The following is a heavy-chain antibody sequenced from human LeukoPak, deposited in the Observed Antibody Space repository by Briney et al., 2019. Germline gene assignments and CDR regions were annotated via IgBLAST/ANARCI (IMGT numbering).Heavy chain of an antibody. D-gene: IGHD4-23*01. V-gene: IGHV3-9*01. CDR3: AKDREYGGNSGYFDY. CDR1: GFTFDDYA. Sequence: QPGGSLRLSCAASGFTFDDYAMHWVRQAPGKGLEWVSGISWNSGSIGYADSVKGRFTISRDNAKNSLYLQMNSLRAEDTALYYCAKDREYGGNSGYFDYWGQGTLVTVSS. J-gene: IGHJ4*02. CDR2: ISWNSGSI.